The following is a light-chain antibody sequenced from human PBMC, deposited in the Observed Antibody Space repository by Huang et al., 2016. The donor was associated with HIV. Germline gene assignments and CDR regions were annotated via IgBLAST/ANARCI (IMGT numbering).Light chain of an antibody. V-gene: IGKV3-11*01. CDR1: QSVSSY. Sequence: EVVLTQSPATLSLSPGERATLSCRASQSVSSYLAWYQQKPGQAPRLLIYDASPRATGIPARFSGSGSGTDFTLTISSLQPEDFAVYYCQQRSNWLTFGGGTKVEIK. CDR3: QQRSNWLT. CDR2: DAS. J-gene: IGKJ4*01.